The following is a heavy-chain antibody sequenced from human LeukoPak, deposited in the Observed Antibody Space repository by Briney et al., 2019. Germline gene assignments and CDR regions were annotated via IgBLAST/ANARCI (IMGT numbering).Heavy chain of an antibody. CDR3: ARGGDYSSSWTQGYY. CDR1: GLTFSSYE. CDR2: ISSSGSTI. Sequence: GGSLRLSCAASGLTFSSYEMNWVRQAPGKGLEWVSYISSSGSTIYYADSVKGRFTISRDNAKNSLYLQMNSLRAEDTAVYYCARGGDYSSSWTQGYYWGQGTLVTVSS. V-gene: IGHV3-48*03. D-gene: IGHD6-13*01. J-gene: IGHJ4*02.